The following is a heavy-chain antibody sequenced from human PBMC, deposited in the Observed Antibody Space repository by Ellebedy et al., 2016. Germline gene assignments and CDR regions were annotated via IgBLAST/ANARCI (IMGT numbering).Heavy chain of an antibody. CDR1: GFTFSSYS. D-gene: IGHD4-11*01. J-gene: IGHJ6*03. V-gene: IGHV3-21*01. Sequence: GGSLRLSXAASGFTFSSYSMNWVRQAPGKGLEWVSSISSSSSYIYYADSVKGRFTISRDNAKNSLYLQMNSLRAEDTAVYYCARGGDYSNYGYYYMDVWGKGTTVTVSS. CDR2: ISSSSSYI. CDR3: ARGGDYSNYGYYYMDV.